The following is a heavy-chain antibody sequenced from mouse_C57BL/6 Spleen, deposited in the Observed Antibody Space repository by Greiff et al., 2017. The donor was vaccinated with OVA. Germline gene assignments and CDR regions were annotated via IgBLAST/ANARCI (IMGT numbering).Heavy chain of an antibody. V-gene: IGHV1-64*01. Sequence: QLQQPGAELVKPGASVKLSCKASGYTFTSYWMHWVKQRPGQGLEWIGMIHPNSGSTNYNEKFKSKATLTVDKSSSTAYMQLSSLTSEDSAVYYCARGDYDYDGGGWFAYWGQGTLGTVSA. CDR1: GYTFTSYW. J-gene: IGHJ3*01. D-gene: IGHD2-4*01. CDR2: IHPNSGST. CDR3: ARGDYDYDGGGWFAY.